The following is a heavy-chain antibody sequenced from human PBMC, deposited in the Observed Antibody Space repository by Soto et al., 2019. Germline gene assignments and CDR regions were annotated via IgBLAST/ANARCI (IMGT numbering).Heavy chain of an antibody. V-gene: IGHV3-7*01. CDR3: ARIQKRQYTGSAQQWFDP. J-gene: IGHJ5*02. CDR2: IKQDGSEK. D-gene: IGHD1-1*01. CDR1: GFTFSSYW. Sequence: PGGSLRLFCAASGFTFSSYWMSWVRQAPGKGLEWVANIKQDGSEKYYVDSVKGRFTISRDSAKNSLYLQMNSLRAEDTAVYYCARIQKRQYTGSAQQWFDPWGQGTLVTVSS.